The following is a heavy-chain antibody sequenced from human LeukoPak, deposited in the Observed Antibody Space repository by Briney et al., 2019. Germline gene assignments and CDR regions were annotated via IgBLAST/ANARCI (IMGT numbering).Heavy chain of an antibody. Sequence: SETLSLTCAVYGGSFSGYYWSWIRQPPGKGLEWIGEINHSGSTNYNPSLKSRVTISVDTSKNQFSLKLSSVTAADTAAYYCARRSPLCSRDYWGQGTLVTVSS. CDR3: ARRSPLCSRDY. V-gene: IGHV4-34*01. CDR1: GGSFSGYY. J-gene: IGHJ4*02. D-gene: IGHD2-2*01. CDR2: INHSGST.